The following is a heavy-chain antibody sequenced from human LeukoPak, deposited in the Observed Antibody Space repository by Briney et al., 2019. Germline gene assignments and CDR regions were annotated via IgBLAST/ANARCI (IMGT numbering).Heavy chain of an antibody. J-gene: IGHJ3*01. V-gene: IGHV3-48*02. CDR2: IRTSGGVV. Sequence: GGSLRLSCAASGFTFTSYTMNWVRQAPGKGLEWLSYIRTSGGVVSYTDSVRGRFTISTDSAKNSLYLQMNSLRDDDTAVYYCVRDQFYAFDVWGQGTMVTVSS. CDR3: VRDQFYAFDV. CDR1: GFTFTSYT.